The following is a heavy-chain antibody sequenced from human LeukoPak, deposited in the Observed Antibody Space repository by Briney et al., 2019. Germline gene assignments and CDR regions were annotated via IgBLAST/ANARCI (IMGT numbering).Heavy chain of an antibody. V-gene: IGHV4-39*07. CDR3: ARDFRGGYDFWSGYYTPYYFDY. Sequence: PSETLSLTCTVSGGSISSSGYYWGWIRQPPGKGLEWIGSMYYSGSTYYNPSLKSRATISVDTSKNHFSLKLSSVTAADTAVYYCARDFRGGYDFWSGYYTPYYFDYWGQGTLVTVSP. D-gene: IGHD3-3*01. J-gene: IGHJ4*02. CDR2: MYYSGST. CDR1: GGSISSSGYY.